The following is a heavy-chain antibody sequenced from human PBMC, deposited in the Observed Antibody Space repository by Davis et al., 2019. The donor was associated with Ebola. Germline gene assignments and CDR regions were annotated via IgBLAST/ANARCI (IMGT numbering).Heavy chain of an antibody. D-gene: IGHD1-7*01. V-gene: IGHV4-34*01. Sequence: MPSETLSLTCAVYGGSFSGYYWSWIRQPPGKGLEWIGEINHSGSTNYNPSLKSRVTISVDTSKNQFSLKLSSVTAADTAVYYCARHLYNWNYSHWGQGTMVTVSS. J-gene: IGHJ3*01. CDR2: INHSGST. CDR3: ARHLYNWNYSH. CDR1: GGSFSGYY.